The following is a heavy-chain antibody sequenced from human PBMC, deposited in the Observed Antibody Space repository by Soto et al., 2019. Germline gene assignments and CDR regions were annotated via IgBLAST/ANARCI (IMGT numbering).Heavy chain of an antibody. J-gene: IGHJ6*02. V-gene: IGHV4-59*01. D-gene: IGHD3-9*01. Sequence: PXETLSLRCTVSGGSISSYNWSWIRQPPGKGLEWIGYIYYSGSTNYNPSLKSRVTISVDTSKNQFSLKLSSVTAADTAVYYCARGGYDILTGYPSYYYYYVMEVWGQGTTVTVSS. CDR3: ARGGYDILTGYPSYYYYYVMEV. CDR2: IYYSGST. CDR1: GGSISSYN.